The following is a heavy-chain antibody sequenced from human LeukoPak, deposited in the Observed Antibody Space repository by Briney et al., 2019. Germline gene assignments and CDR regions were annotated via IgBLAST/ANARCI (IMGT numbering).Heavy chain of an antibody. CDR2: ITSNGFGT. D-gene: IGHD1-26*01. V-gene: IGHV3-23*01. J-gene: IGHJ4*02. CDR3: AKGGSGIAQAADFDY. CDR1: GFTFNGYS. Sequence: GGSLRLSCTASGFTFNGYSMNWVRQAPGKGLEWVSAITSNGFGTYYTDSVRGRFTISRDNSRNTLFLQMSGLRAEDMAVYYCAKGGSGIAQAADFDYWGQGTLVTVSS.